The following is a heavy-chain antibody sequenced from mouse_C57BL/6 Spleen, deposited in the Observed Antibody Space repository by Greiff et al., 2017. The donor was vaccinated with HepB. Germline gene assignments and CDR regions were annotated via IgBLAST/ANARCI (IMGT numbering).Heavy chain of an antibody. V-gene: IGHV5-17*01. CDR2: ISSGSSTI. CDR3: ARGDSRYFDV. J-gene: IGHJ1*03. CDR1: GFTFSDYG. Sequence: EVHLVESGGGLVKPGGSLKLSCAASGFTFSDYGMHWVRQAPEKGLEWVAYISSGSSTIYYADTVKGRFTISRDNTKNTLLLQMTSLMSEDTAMYYCARGDSRYFDVWGTGTTVTVSS.